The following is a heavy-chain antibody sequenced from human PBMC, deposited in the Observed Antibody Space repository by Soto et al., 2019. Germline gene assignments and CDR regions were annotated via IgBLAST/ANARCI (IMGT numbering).Heavy chain of an antibody. V-gene: IGHV4-28*01. CDR3: ARREIQGPIDY. Sequence: PSETLSPASLFSGYAISRSNCWGWLRQPPGKGLEWIGYIYYSGTTYYNPSLKSRVTMSVDTSKNQFSLKLTSVTAVDTAVYYCARREIQGPIDYWGQGTLVTVSS. CDR2: IYYSGTT. CDR1: GYAISRSNC. D-gene: IGHD1-26*01. J-gene: IGHJ4*02.